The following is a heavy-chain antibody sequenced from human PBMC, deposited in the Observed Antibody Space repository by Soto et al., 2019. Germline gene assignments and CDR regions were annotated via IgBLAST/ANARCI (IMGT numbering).Heavy chain of an antibody. CDR2: IIPIFGTA. CDR1: GGTFSSYV. CDR3: AGGEAARYYHGMDV. Sequence: QVQLVQSGAEVKKPGSSVKVSCKASGGTFSSYVISWVRQAPGQGLALMGGIIPIFGTANYAQKFQGSVTITADESTSKANMEMSSLRSEDTAVNYWAGGEAARYYHGMDVWGQGTTVTVSS. D-gene: IGHD3-16*01. J-gene: IGHJ6*02. V-gene: IGHV1-69*12.